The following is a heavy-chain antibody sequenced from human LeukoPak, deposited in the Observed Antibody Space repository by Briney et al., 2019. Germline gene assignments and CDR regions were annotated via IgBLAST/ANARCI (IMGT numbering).Heavy chain of an antibody. CDR3: ARYSSSWYLEPPHDAFDI. J-gene: IGHJ3*02. D-gene: IGHD6-13*01. V-gene: IGHV4-30-4*08. Sequence: SQTLSLTSTVSGGSIRSGDYYWSWIRQPPGKGLEWIGYIYYSGSTYYNPSLKSRVTISVDTSKNQFSLKLSSVTAADTAVYYCARYSSSWYLEPPHDAFDIWAKGQWSPSLQ. CDR2: IYYSGST. CDR1: GGSIRSGDYY.